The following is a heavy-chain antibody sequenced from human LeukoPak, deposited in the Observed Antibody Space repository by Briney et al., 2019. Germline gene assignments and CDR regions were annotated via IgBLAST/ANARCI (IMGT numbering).Heavy chain of an antibody. CDR3: ARDFTPYGSGSYYRY. V-gene: IGHV4-59*01. J-gene: IGHJ4*02. D-gene: IGHD3-10*01. Sequence: SETLSLTCTVSGGSISSYYWSWIRQPPGKGLEWIGYIYYSGSTNYNPSLKSRVTISVDTSKNQFSLKLSSVTAADTAVYYCARDFTPYGSGSYYRYWGQGTLVTVSS. CDR2: IYYSGST. CDR1: GGSISSYY.